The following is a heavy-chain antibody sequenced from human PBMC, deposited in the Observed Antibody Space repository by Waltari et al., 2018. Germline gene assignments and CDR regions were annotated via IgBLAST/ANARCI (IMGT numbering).Heavy chain of an antibody. CDR2: IIPIFGTA. D-gene: IGHD6-19*01. V-gene: IGHV1-69*05. J-gene: IGHJ6*02. Sequence: QVQLVQSGAEVKKPGSSVKVSCKASGSTFSSYAISCVRQAPGQGLEWMGGIIPIFGTANYAQKFQGRVTITTDESTSTAYMELSSLRSEDTAVYYCARGPNSSGWYKFSMDVWGQGTTVTVSS. CDR1: GSTFSSYA. CDR3: ARGPNSSGWYKFSMDV.